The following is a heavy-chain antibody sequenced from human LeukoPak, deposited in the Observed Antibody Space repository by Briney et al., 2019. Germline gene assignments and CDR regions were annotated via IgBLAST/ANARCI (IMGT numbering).Heavy chain of an antibody. D-gene: IGHD3-22*01. CDR3: VRAYSRGYSDDFDF. CDR1: GFTFSDYY. J-gene: IGHJ4*02. V-gene: IGHV3-11*01. CDR2: INLNNGAM. Sequence: GGSLRLSCAASGFTFSDYYMSWFRQAPGAGLEWLSYINLNNGAMYYADSVRGRFAISRDNTKSSLYLQMNSLRGEDTAVYYCVRAYSRGYSDDFDFWGQGTLVTVSS.